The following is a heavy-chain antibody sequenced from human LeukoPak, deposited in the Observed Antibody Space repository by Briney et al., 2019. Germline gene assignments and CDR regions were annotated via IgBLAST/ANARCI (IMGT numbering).Heavy chain of an antibody. J-gene: IGHJ3*01. V-gene: IGHV4-39*01. Sequence: SETLSLTCKVSGASISSTNYYWGWIRQPPGKGLEWIGSIYDSGYTHYTPSLERRVTISVDTSKNQFSLQLSFVTAAETAIYYCATWGAVTALDSFDVWGQGTMVTVSS. D-gene: IGHD2-21*02. CDR2: IYDSGYT. CDR1: GASISSTNYY. CDR3: ATWGAVTALDSFDV.